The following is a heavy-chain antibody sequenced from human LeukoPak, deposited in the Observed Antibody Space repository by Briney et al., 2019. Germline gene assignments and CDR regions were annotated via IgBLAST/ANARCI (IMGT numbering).Heavy chain of an antibody. CDR2: IIPIFGTA. D-gene: IGHD3-22*01. CDR1: GGTFSSYA. Sequence: ASVKVSCKASGGTFSSYAISWVRQAPGQRLEWMGGIIPIFGTANYAQKFQGRVTITTDESTSTAYMELSSLRSEDTAVYYCARGYYDSSGDYYYYYYMDVWGKGTTVTVSS. J-gene: IGHJ6*03. V-gene: IGHV1-69*05. CDR3: ARGYYDSSGDYYYYYYMDV.